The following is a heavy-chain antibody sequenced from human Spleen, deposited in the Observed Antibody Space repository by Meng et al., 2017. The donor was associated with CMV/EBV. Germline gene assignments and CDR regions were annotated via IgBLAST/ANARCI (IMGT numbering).Heavy chain of an antibody. V-gene: IGHV1-2*02. CDR1: GYTFTGYD. CDR2: INPNSGGT. CDR3: ARYPTVTTSGVNWFDS. D-gene: IGHD1/OR15-1a*01. J-gene: IGHJ5*01. Sequence: ASVKVSCKASGYTFTGYDINWVRQAPGQGFEWLGWINPNSGGTQFAQRFQGRVALTRDTSTETAYMELRRLTSDDTAMYYCARYPTVTTSGVNWFDSWGQGTLVTVSS.